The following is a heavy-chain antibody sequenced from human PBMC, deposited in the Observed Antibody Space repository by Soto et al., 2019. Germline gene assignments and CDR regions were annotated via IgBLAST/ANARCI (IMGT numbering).Heavy chain of an antibody. CDR1: GDSFISYW. Sequence: PVESLKIACSGSGDSFISYWISWVRQVPGKGLEWVGRIDPSDSYTHYSPSMQGHVTMSADRSIDTVYLQWSSLQASDTAIYYCTRAFLSYGSGGDFALRGSGPLVTVSS. J-gene: IGHJ2*01. V-gene: IGHV5-10-1*01. CDR2: IDPSDSYT. D-gene: IGHD3-10*01. CDR3: TRAFLSYGSGGDFAL.